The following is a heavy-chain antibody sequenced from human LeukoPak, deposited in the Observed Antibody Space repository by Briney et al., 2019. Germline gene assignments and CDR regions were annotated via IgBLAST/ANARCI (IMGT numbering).Heavy chain of an antibody. J-gene: IGHJ4*02. CDR2: ISAYNGNT. Sequence: ASVKVSCKASGYTFTSYGISWVRQAPGQGLEWMGWISAYNGNTNYAQKLQGRVTMTTDTSTSTAYMELRSLTSDDTAVYYLTRERPPPPLDYYVVKAGFDYWGEGTLVTVSS. CDR3: TRERPPPPLDYYVVKAGFDY. D-gene: IGHD3-10*02. CDR1: GYTFTSYG. V-gene: IGHV1-18*01.